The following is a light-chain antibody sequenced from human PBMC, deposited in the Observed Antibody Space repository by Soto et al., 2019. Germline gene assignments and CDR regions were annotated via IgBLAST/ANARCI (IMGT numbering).Light chain of an antibody. Sequence: QSVLTQPASVSGSPGQSITISCTGTSRDVGGYNYVSWYQQYPGKSPKLLIYEVTHRPSGVSNRLSGSKSGNTASLTISGLQAEDEADYYCSSYTISNTLPFVFGTGTKVTVL. CDR2: EVT. V-gene: IGLV2-14*01. CDR1: SRDVGGYNY. CDR3: SSYTISNTLPFV. J-gene: IGLJ1*01.